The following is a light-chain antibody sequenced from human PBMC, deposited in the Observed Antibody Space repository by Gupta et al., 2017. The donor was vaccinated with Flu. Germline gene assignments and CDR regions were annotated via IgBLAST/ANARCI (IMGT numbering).Light chain of an antibody. V-gene: IGKV3-15*01. J-gene: IGKJ1*01. CDR1: QGVWTN. CDR2: GAS. Sequence: PATLSVSPGDRATLSCKASQGVWTNLVWYQHKPGQTPRLLIYGASTRATGIPARFSGSGSGTEFTLTISSLQSEDFAVYYCQQYDRWPWTFGRGTKVEIK. CDR3: QQYDRWPWT.